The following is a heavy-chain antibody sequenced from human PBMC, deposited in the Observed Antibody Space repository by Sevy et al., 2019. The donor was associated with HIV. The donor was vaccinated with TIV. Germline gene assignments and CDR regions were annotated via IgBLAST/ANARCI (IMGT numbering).Heavy chain of an antibody. CDR1: GFIWSSYW. J-gene: IGHJ5*02. CDR2: IKEVGSEK. D-gene: IGHD1-1*01. V-gene: IGHV3-7*01. Sequence: GGSLRLSCAASGFIWSSYWVNWVRQAPGKGLEWVANIKEVGSEKKYVDSVKGRFTVSRDNAKNSAYLEMNNLRAEDTALYYCVRAIQQAGASWGQGTLVTVSS. CDR3: VRAIQQAGAS.